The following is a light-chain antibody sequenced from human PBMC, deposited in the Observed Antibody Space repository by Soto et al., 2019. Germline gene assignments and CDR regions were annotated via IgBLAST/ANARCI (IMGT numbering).Light chain of an antibody. CDR3: QQYSNSRLT. CDR2: GAS. CDR1: QSVTSSY. V-gene: IGKV3-20*01. Sequence: EIVLTQSPGTLSLSPGERATLSCRASQSVTSSYLAWYQQKPGQAPRLLISGASSRATGIPDRFSGSGSGTDFTLTISRLEPEEFAVYYCQQYSNSRLTFGGGTKVEIK. J-gene: IGKJ4*01.